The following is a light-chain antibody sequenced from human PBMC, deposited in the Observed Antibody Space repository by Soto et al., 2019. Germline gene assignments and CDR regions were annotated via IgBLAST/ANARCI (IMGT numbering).Light chain of an antibody. V-gene: IGLV2-8*01. CDR2: EVS. Sequence: QSALTQPPSASGSLGQSVTISCTGTSSDIGTYDYVSWYQQHPGRAPKLIIFEVSKRPSGVPDRFSGSKSGNTASLIVSGLQPDVEAEYHCSSYTGDDFTFVFGNGTKLTVL. CDR3: SSYTGDDFTFV. J-gene: IGLJ1*01. CDR1: SSDIGTYDY.